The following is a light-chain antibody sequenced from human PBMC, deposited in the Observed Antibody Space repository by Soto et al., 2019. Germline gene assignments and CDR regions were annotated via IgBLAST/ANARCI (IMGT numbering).Light chain of an antibody. V-gene: IGKV1-5*01. Sequence: DIQMTQSPSILSASVGDRVTITCRASQSIRSWLAWYQQKPGKAPKLLIYDAYSLESGAPSRFSGRRSGTEFTLTIAGLQPEDFATYYCQQYERYSPLTFGGGTKVEIK. CDR3: QQYERYSPLT. CDR1: QSIRSW. J-gene: IGKJ4*01. CDR2: DAY.